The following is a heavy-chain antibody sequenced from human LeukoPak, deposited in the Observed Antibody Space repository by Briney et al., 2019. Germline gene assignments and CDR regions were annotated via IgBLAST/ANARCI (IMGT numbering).Heavy chain of an antibody. CDR2: ISHSGST. J-gene: IGHJ4*02. Sequence: SETLSLTCTVSGFSISSGYYWGWIRQPPGKRLEWIGSISHSGSTYYNPSLKSRVTISLDTSKNQFSLRFISVTAADTAVYYCAREPSQPSSGHLRPLYYFDYWGQGTLVTVSS. CDR1: GFSISSGYY. CDR3: AREPSQPSSGHLRPLYYFDY. D-gene: IGHD3-22*01. V-gene: IGHV4-38-2*02.